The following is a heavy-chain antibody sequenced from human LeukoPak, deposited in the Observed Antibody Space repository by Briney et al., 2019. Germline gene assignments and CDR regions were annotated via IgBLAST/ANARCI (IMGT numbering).Heavy chain of an antibody. CDR2: RESNGYT. D-gene: IGHD4-17*01. Sequence: SETLSLTCSFSGGSLSGYYWSWLRQPPGKGLEWIAYRESNGYTEYYPSLMSRVKISLDTSKNQLSLKLTSVTAADTAVYYCARDSASDYGTLSFDYWGQGTLVTVSS. CDR1: GGSLSGYY. J-gene: IGHJ4*02. CDR3: ARDSASDYGTLSFDY. V-gene: IGHV4-59*01.